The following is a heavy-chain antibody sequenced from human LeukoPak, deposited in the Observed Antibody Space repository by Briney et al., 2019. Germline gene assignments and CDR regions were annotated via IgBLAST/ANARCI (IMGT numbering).Heavy chain of an antibody. CDR1: GGSISSYY. J-gene: IGHJ5*02. D-gene: IGHD6-13*01. CDR2: IYYSGST. CDR3: ARGKSVPGYSSNWYRLGVWFDP. Sequence: SETLSLTCTVSGGSISSYYWSWIRQPPGKGQEWIGYIYYSGSTNYNPSLKSRVTISVDTSKNQFSLKLSSVTAADTAVYYCARGKSVPGYSSNWYRLGVWFDPWGQGTLVTVSS. V-gene: IGHV4-59*01.